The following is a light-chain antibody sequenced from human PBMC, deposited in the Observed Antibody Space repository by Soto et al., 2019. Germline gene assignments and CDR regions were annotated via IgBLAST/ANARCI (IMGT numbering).Light chain of an antibody. CDR3: SSYTSSSLEV. V-gene: IGLV2-14*01. J-gene: IGLJ1*01. Sequence: QAVVTQPASVSGSPGQSITISCTGTSSDVGGYNYVSWYQQHPGKAPKLMIYDVSNRPSGVSNRFSGSKSGNTASLTISGLQAEDEADYYCSSYTSSSLEVFGTGTKLTVL. CDR2: DVS. CDR1: SSDVGGYNY.